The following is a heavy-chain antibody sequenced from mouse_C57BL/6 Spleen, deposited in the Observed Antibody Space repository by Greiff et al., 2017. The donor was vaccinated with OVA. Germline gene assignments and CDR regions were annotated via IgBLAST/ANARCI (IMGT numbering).Heavy chain of an antibody. CDR3: ARVDGYSFDY. J-gene: IGHJ2*01. Sequence: QVQLQQPGAELVKPGASVKLSCKASGYTFTSYWMHWVKQRPGQGLEWIGMIHPNSGSTNYNEKFKSKATLTVDKSSSTAYMQLSSLTSEDAAVYYCARVDGYSFDYWGQGTTLTVSS. CDR2: IHPNSGST. CDR1: GYTFTSYW. D-gene: IGHD2-3*01. V-gene: IGHV1-64*01.